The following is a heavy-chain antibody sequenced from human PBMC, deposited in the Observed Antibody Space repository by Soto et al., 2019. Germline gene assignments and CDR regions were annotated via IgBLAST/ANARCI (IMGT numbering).Heavy chain of an antibody. CDR2: ISGSGGST. CDR1: GFTFSSYA. D-gene: IGHD3-16*01. J-gene: IGHJ3*02. CDR3: AKDGGRGYDAFDI. Sequence: EVQLLESGGGLVQPGGSLRLSCAASGFTFSSYAMSWVRQAPGKGLEWISAISGSGGSTYYADSVKGRCTISRDNSKNTLYLQMSSLRGEDTAVYYCAKDGGRGYDAFDIWGQGTMVTVSS. V-gene: IGHV3-23*01.